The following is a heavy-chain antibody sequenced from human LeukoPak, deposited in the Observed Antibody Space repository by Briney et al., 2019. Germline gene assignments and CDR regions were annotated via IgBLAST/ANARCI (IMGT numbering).Heavy chain of an antibody. J-gene: IGHJ4*02. CDR2: IYYSGST. CDR3: ARRTAMACFDY. CDR1: GGSISSSSYY. D-gene: IGHD5-18*01. V-gene: IGHV4-39*01. Sequence: PSETLSLTCTVSGGSISSSSYYWGWIRQPPGKGLEWIGSIYYSGSTYYNPSLKSRVTISVDTSKNQFSLKLSSVTAADTAVYYCARRTAMACFDYWGQGTLVTVSS.